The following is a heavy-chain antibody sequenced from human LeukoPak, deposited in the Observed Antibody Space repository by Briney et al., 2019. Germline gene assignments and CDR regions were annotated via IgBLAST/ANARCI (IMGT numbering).Heavy chain of an antibody. J-gene: IGHJ3*02. Sequence: PSETLSLTCAVSGGSISSSSYYWGWIRQPPGKGLEWIGSIYYSGSTYYNPSLKSRVTISVDTSKNQFSLKLSSVTAADTAVYYCARGLWFGELLDAFDIWGQGTMVTVSS. D-gene: IGHD3-10*01. CDR1: GGSISSSSYY. V-gene: IGHV4-39*01. CDR2: IYYSGST. CDR3: ARGLWFGELLDAFDI.